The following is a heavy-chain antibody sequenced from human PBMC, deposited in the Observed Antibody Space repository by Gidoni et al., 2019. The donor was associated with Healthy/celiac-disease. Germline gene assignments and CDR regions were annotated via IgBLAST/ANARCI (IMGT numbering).Heavy chain of an antibody. Sequence: EVPLLESGGGLVQPGGSLRLFCAASGFPFSSYARSWVRQAPGQGLEWVSAISGSGGSTYYADSVKGRFTISRDNSKNTLYLQMNSLRAEDTAVYYCAKDQTIFGVVNPFDYWGQGTLVTVSS. CDR1: GFPFSSYA. CDR3: AKDQTIFGVVNPFDY. J-gene: IGHJ4*02. CDR2: ISGSGGST. V-gene: IGHV3-23*01. D-gene: IGHD3-3*01.